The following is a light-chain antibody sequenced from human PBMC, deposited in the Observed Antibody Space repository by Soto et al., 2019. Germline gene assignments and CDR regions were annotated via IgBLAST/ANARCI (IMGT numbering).Light chain of an antibody. V-gene: IGLV2-11*01. J-gene: IGLJ1*01. CDR2: DVR. CDR3: CSYAGSYAYV. CDR1: SSDVGGYNF. Sequence: QSALTQPRSVSGSPGQSVTISCTGTSSDVGGYNFVSWYQQHPGKAPKLMIYDVRKRPSGVPDRFSGSKSGNTASLTISGLQAEDEADYYCCSYAGSYAYVFGSGTKATVL.